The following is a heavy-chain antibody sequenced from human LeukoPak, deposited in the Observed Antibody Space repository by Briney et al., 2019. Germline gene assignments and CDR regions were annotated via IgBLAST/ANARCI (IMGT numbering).Heavy chain of an antibody. D-gene: IGHD4-11*01. J-gene: IGHJ1*01. CDR2: VHHIGGET. CDR3: ATYSILNAREFRY. Sequence: GESLRLSCAGSGVTLSNSWMGWVRPPPGKGLEWVANVHHIGGETYYVDSVKGRFTISRDNAKNSVYLQMNSLGADDTAVYYCATYSILNAREFRYWGQGTLVTVTS. V-gene: IGHV3-7*01. CDR1: GVTLSNSW.